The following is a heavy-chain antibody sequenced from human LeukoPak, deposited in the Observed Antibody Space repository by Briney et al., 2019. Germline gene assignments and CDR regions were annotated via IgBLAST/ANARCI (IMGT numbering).Heavy chain of an antibody. CDR2: IYYSGST. CDR3: ARGGHQLLWLDYYYMDV. V-gene: IGHV4-59*01. CDR1: GGSISSYY. D-gene: IGHD2-2*01. Sequence: SETLSLTCTVSGGSISSYYWSWLRQPPGKGLEWIGYIYYSGSTNYNPSLKSRVTISVDTSKNQFSLKLSSVTAADTAVYYCARGGHQLLWLDYYYMDVWGEGTTVTVSS. J-gene: IGHJ6*03.